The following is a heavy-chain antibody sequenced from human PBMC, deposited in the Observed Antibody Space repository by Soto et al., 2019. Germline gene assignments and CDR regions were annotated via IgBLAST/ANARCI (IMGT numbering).Heavy chain of an antibody. J-gene: IGHJ3*02. CDR3: ARHTIMVRGVIIGAFDI. Sequence: SETLSLTCTVSGGSISSGDYYWSWIRQPPGKGLEWIGNIYYSGSTYYNPSLKSRVTISVDTSKNLFSLKLSSVTAADTAVYYCARHTIMVRGVIIGAFDIWGQGTMVTVSS. D-gene: IGHD3-10*01. CDR2: IYYSGST. V-gene: IGHV4-39*01. CDR1: GGSISSGDYY.